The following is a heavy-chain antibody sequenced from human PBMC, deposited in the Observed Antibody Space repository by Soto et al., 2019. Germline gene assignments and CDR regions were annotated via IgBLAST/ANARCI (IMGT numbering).Heavy chain of an antibody. CDR3: ARGRGGITIFGVVKYYYGMDV. CDR1: GGSFSGYY. J-gene: IGHJ6*02. CDR2: INHSGST. D-gene: IGHD3-3*01. Sequence: KTSETLSLTCAVYGGSFSGYYWSWIRQPPGKGLGWIGEINHSGSTNYNPSLKSRVTISVDTSKNQFSLKLSSVTAADTAVYYCARGRGGITIFGVVKYYYGMDVWGQGTTVTSP. V-gene: IGHV4-34*01.